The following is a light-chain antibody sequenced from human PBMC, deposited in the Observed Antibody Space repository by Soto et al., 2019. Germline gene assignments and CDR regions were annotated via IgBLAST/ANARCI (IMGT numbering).Light chain of an antibody. Sequence: DIQMTQSPSSLSASVGDRVTITCQASQDISNYLNWYQQKPGKAPKLLIYDASNLETGVPSRFSGSGSGTDFTFTISSLQPEDIATYYCQQYDNLPYTFGHVTNLEIK. J-gene: IGKJ2*01. CDR3: QQYDNLPYT. CDR2: DAS. CDR1: QDISNY. V-gene: IGKV1-33*01.